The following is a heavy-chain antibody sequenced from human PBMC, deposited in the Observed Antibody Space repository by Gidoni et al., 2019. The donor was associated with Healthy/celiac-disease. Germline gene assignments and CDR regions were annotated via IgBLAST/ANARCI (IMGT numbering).Heavy chain of an antibody. D-gene: IGHD4-4*01. J-gene: IGHJ4*02. V-gene: IGHV3-30*18. CDR2: ISYDGSKK. CDR3: AKDRRSTVTLFDY. Sequence: QVQLVESGGGVVQPGRSLRLSCAASGFTFSSYGMHWVRQAPGKGLEWVAVISYDGSKKYYADSVKGRFTISRDNSKNTLYLQMNSLRAEDTAVYYCAKDRRSTVTLFDYWGQGTLVTVSS. CDR1: GFTFSSYG.